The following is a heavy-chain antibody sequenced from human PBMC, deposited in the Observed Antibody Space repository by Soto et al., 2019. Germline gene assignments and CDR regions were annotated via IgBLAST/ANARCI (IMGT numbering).Heavy chain of an antibody. V-gene: IGHV1-18*01. CDR1: GGTFSSYA. CDR3: ARGGGARRSPNDAFDI. CDR2: ISAYNGNT. J-gene: IGHJ3*02. Sequence: GASVKVSCKASGGTFSSYAISWVRQAPGQGLEWMGWISAYNGNTNYAQKLQGRVTMTTDTSTSTAYMELRSLRSDDTAVYYCARGGGARRSPNDAFDIWGQGTMVTVSS. D-gene: IGHD3-16*01.